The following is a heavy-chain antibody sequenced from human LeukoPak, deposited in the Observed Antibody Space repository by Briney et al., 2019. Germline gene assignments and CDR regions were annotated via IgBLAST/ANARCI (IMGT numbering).Heavy chain of an antibody. CDR3: AKDLAGGYYGSGATLGP. CDR2: ISVSGGST. Sequence: GGSLRLSCAASGFTFTSSGMSWVRPAPGKGLEWVSAISVSGGSTYYADSVKGQFPTSRANPKNTLYLQMNSLRAEDTAGYYCAKDLAGGYYGSGATLGPWGQGTLVTVSS. CDR1: GFTFTSSG. V-gene: IGHV3-23*01. J-gene: IGHJ5*02. D-gene: IGHD3-10*01.